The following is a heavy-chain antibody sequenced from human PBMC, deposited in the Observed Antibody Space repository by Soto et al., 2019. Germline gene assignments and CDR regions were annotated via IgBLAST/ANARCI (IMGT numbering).Heavy chain of an antibody. V-gene: IGHV1-69*13. D-gene: IGHD6-19*01. CDR3: ARPIVRWLVPGGAFDI. CDR2: IIPIFGTA. J-gene: IGHJ3*02. Sequence: GASVKVSCKASGGTFSSYAISWVRRAPGQGLEWMGGIIPIFGTANYAQKFQGRVTITADESTSTAHMELSSLRSEDTAVYYCARPIVRWLVPGGAFDIWGQGTMVTVSS. CDR1: GGTFSSYA.